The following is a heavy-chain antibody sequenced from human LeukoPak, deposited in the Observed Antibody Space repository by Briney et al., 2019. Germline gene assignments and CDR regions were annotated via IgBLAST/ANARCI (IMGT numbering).Heavy chain of an antibody. CDR1: GFTFSDSW. CDR2: MNQDGSAK. Sequence: GGSLRPSCAASGFTFSDSWMSWVRQAPGKGLEWVANMNQDGSAKGYVDSVKGRFTISRDSARNSLYLQMSSLRPEDTAVYYCATYTHWVAGDVWGQGTTVTVSS. D-gene: IGHD3-16*01. CDR3: ATYTHWVAGDV. V-gene: IGHV3-7*01. J-gene: IGHJ6*02.